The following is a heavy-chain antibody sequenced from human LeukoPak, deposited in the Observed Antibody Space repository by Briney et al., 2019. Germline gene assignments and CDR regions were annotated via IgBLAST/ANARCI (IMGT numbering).Heavy chain of an antibody. D-gene: IGHD1-26*01. CDR3: ASESESGSYLDY. V-gene: IGHV4-59*12. J-gene: IGHJ4*02. CDR1: GGSISSYY. Sequence: SETLSLTCSVSGGSISSYYWSWIRQPPGKGLEFIGYIAASGTTRHNPSLKSRFTISVDTSKHQFSLKLSSVTAADTAVYYCASESESGSYLDYWGQGTLVTVSS. CDR2: IAASGTT.